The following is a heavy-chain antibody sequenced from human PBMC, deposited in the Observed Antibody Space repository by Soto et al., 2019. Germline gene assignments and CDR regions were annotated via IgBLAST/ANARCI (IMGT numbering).Heavy chain of an antibody. Sequence: QVQLQESGPGLVKPSGTLSLTCTVSGASISSTSSGDWWTWVRQSPGKGLEWIGEIHHSGSTNYNPSLKSRVTMSVDKSKNQFSLRLSSVTAADTAVYYCAKMVGATLVDYWGQGTLVTVSS. V-gene: IGHV4-4*02. CDR3: AKMVGATLVDY. D-gene: IGHD1-26*01. CDR1: GASISSTSSGDW. CDR2: IHHSGST. J-gene: IGHJ4*02.